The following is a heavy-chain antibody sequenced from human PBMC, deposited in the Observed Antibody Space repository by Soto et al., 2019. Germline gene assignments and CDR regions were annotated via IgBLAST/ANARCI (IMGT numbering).Heavy chain of an antibody. D-gene: IGHD3-10*01. CDR2: SSYNGRET. Sequence: GGSLRLSCAASDFDFSSYGIHWVRQAPGKGLEWVAASSYNGRETFYADSAKGRFTVSKEMSKNTAFLQMNALRHEDTAVYFCARDSGWPILNFDNWGQGTPVTVSS. V-gene: IGHV3-30*03. J-gene: IGHJ4*02. CDR3: ARDSGWPILNFDN. CDR1: DFDFSSYG.